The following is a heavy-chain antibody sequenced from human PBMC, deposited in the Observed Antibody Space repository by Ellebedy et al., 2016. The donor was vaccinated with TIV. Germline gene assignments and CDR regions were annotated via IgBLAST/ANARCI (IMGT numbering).Heavy chain of an antibody. CDR3: ANRGDHLGYFDS. V-gene: IGHV3-23*01. J-gene: IGHJ4*02. D-gene: IGHD2-21*02. CDR1: GSTFINYA. Sequence: GESLKISCAASGSTFINYAMTWVRQAPGKGLEWVSTISGLGDTTYYADSVKGRFTISRDNSRNTLYLQMNSLRADDTAVYYCANRGDHLGYFDSWGQGTLVTVSS. CDR2: ISGLGDTT.